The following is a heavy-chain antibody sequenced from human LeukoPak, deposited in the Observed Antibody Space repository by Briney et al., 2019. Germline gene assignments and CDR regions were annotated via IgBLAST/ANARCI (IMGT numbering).Heavy chain of an antibody. CDR3: AIVGRRGSMLYFDY. J-gene: IGHJ4*02. Sequence: GGSLRLSCAASGFTFSDYYMSWIRQAPGKGLEWVSYISSSGSNIYYADSVKGRFTISRDHAKNSLYLQMNSLRAEDTAVYYFAIVGRRGSMLYFDYWGQGTLVTVSS. V-gene: IGHV3-11*01. CDR2: ISSSGSNI. D-gene: IGHD3-16*01. CDR1: GFTFSDYY.